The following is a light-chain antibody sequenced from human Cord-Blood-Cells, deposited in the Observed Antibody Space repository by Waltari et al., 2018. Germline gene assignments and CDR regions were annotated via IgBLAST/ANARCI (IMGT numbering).Light chain of an antibody. CDR1: SLRSYY. J-gene: IGLJ2*01. Sequence: SSELTQDPAVSVALGQTVRITCQGDSLRSYYASWYQQKPGQAPVLGIYGKNNRPSGIPDRFSGSSSGNTASLTITGAQAEDEADYYCNSRDSSGKRVFGGGTKLTVL. CDR3: NSRDSSGKRV. CDR2: GKN. V-gene: IGLV3-19*01.